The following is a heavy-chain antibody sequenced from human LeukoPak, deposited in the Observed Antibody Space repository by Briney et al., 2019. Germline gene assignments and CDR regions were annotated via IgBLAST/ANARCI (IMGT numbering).Heavy chain of an antibody. D-gene: IGHD6-19*01. CDR3: ARDRGSGWYVDY. V-gene: IGHV3-48*03. Sequence: GGSLRLSCTASGFTFRNYAMNWVRQASGKGLEWVSYISSSGSTIYYADSVKGRFTISRDNAKNSLYLQMNSLRAEDTAVYYCARDRGSGWYVDYWGQGTLVTVSS. CDR2: ISSSGSTI. J-gene: IGHJ4*02. CDR1: GFTFRNYA.